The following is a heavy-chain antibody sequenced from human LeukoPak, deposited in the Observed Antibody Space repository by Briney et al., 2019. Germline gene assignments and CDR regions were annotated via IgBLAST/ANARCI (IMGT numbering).Heavy chain of an antibody. V-gene: IGHV3-11*06. CDR3: ARDPSAAGTGYYYYYMDV. D-gene: IGHD6-13*01. CDR1: GFTFSDYY. Sequence: GGSLRLSCAASGFTFSDYYMSWIRQAPGKGLEWVSSISSSSSYIYYADSVKGRFTISRDNAKNSLYLQMNSLRAEDTAVYYCARDPSAAGTGYYYYYMDVWGKGTTVTVSS. J-gene: IGHJ6*03. CDR2: ISSSSSYI.